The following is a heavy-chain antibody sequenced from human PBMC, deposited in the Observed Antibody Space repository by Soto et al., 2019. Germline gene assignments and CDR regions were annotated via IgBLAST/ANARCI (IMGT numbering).Heavy chain of an antibody. D-gene: IGHD3-22*01. CDR1: GFTFSGYT. CDR3: ARDPSSYYYDSSGYAYFDY. V-gene: IGHV3-30-3*01. CDR2: ISYDRSNK. J-gene: IGHJ4*02. Sequence: SLRLSCAVSGFTFSGYTMNWVRQATGKGLEWVAVISYDRSNKYYADSVKGRFTISRDNSKNTLYLQMNSLRAEDTAVYYCARDPSSYYYDSSGYAYFDYWGQGTLVTVSS.